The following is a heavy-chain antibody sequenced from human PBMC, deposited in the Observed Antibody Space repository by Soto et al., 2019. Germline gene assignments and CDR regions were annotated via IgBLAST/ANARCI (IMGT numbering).Heavy chain of an antibody. Sequence: SVKVSFKASGGTFSSYAISWVRQAPGQGLEWMGGIIPIFGTANYAQKFQGRVTITADESTSTAYMELSSLRSEDTAVYYCASALGYCSGGSCYSNYYYGMDVWGQGTTVTVSS. V-gene: IGHV1-69*13. J-gene: IGHJ6*02. CDR2: IIPIFGTA. D-gene: IGHD2-15*01. CDR1: GGTFSSYA. CDR3: ASALGYCSGGSCYSNYYYGMDV.